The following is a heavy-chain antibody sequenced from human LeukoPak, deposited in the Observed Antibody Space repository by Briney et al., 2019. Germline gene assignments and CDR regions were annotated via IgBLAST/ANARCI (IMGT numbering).Heavy chain of an antibody. D-gene: IGHD4-17*01. Sequence: SVTVSCKASGGTFSSYAISWVRQAPGQGLEWMGGIIPIFGTANYAQKFQGRVTITADESTSTAYMELSSLRSEDTAVYYCARDGYGDFHFDYWGQGTLVTVSS. CDR1: GGTFSSYA. V-gene: IGHV1-69*01. CDR3: ARDGYGDFHFDY. CDR2: IIPIFGTA. J-gene: IGHJ4*02.